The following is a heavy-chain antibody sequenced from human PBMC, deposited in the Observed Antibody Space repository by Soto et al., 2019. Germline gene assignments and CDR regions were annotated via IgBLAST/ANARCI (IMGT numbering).Heavy chain of an antibody. V-gene: IGHV4-39*07. CDR3: ARGHIVVVPAATWTNWFDP. CDR2: IYSHGNT. D-gene: IGHD2-2*01. J-gene: IGHJ5*02. Sequence: PETLSLTCAVSGGPISSRTYSWGWIRQPPGKSIEWIGTIYSHGNTYSNPSLKSRVTISVDTSKNQFSLKLSSVTAADTAVYYCARGHIVVVPAATWTNWFDPWGQGTLVTVSS. CDR1: GGPISSRTYS.